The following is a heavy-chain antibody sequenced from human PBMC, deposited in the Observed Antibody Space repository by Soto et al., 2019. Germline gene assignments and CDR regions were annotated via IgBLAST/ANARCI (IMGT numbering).Heavy chain of an antibody. Sequence: XETRTLTCTVSGGSLSTYSWSWIRQPPGKGLDWIVYMSYSGSSNYNPSLKSRVTMSVDTSKNQVSLKLSSVTAADTAVYYCAKTRITSTAATFDHWGQGTLVTVSS. V-gene: IGHV4-59*01. CDR1: GGSLSTYS. J-gene: IGHJ5*02. CDR3: AKTRITSTAATFDH. CDR2: MSYSGSS. D-gene: IGHD1-20*01.